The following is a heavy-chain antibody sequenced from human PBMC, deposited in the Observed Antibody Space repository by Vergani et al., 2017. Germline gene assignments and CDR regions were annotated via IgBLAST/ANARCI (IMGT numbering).Heavy chain of an antibody. CDR1: GMSISNNYYY. CDR3: SRHLQQLARNDVFDM. V-gene: IGHV4-39*01. CDR2: IYDSRNN. J-gene: IGHJ3*02. D-gene: IGHD6-6*01. Sequence: QLQLQESGPRLVKPSETLSLTCSLSGMSISNNYYYWGWIRQPPGKGLEWIGSIYDSRNNNYSPSLKRRVRISVDTSKNQFSLNLTTVTTADTAVYYCSRHLQQLARNDVFDMWGHGTLVTVSS.